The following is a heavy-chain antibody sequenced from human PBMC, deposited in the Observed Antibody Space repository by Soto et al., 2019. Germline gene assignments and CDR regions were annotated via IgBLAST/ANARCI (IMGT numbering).Heavy chain of an antibody. D-gene: IGHD6-13*01. J-gene: IGHJ4*02. CDR2: IYYTGSP. Sequence: SETLSLTCTVSGNSISHYHCISIPHPAGKRLEWIVYIYYTGSPTYNPSLESRVTMSVDTSKNQFSLKLNSVNAADTAVYYCAKYRRTEAEGFTLDYWGRGTLVNVSS. V-gene: IGHV4-59*01. CDR1: GNSISHYH. CDR3: AKYRRTEAEGFTLDY.